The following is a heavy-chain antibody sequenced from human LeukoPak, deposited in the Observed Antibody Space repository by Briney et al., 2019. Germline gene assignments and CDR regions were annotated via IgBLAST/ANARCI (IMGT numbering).Heavy chain of an antibody. CDR1: GFTFSNAW. V-gene: IGHV3-15*01. CDR3: TPGRYYDFWSGYYTYLGYFDY. CDR2: IKSKTDGGTT. D-gene: IGHD3-3*01. Sequence: GGSLRLSCAASGFTFSNAWMSWVRQAPGKGLEWVGRIKSKTDGGTTDYAAPVKGRFTISRDDSKNTLYLQMNSLKTEDTAVYFCTPGRYYDFWSGYYTYLGYFDYWGQGTLVTVSS. J-gene: IGHJ4*02.